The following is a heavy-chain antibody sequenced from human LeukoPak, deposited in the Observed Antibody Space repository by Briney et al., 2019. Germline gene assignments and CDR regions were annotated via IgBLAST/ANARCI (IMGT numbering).Heavy chain of an antibody. CDR2: INTNTGNP. D-gene: IGHD6-19*01. V-gene: IGHV7-4-1*02. CDR1: GYTFTSYA. J-gene: IGHJ4*02. CDR3: ARDLPDSSGWYATSHASFDY. Sequence: ASVKVSCKASGYTFTSYAMNWVRQAPGQGLEWMGWINTNTGNPTYAQGFTGRFVFSLDTSVSTAYLQISSLKAEDTAVYYCARDLPDSSGWYATSHASFDYWGQGTLVTVSS.